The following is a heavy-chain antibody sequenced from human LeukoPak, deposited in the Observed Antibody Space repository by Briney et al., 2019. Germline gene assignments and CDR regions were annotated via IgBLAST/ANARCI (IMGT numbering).Heavy chain of an antibody. CDR3: AKDPRPFWYF. D-gene: IGHD3-3*01. J-gene: IGHJ3*01. CDR2: ISSNGAST. Sequence: GGSLRLSCAASGFTFSSYAMSWVRQAPGKGLEWVSGISSNGASTYYVDSVKGRFTISRDNSKNTLFLQMKSLRAEDTAVYYCAKDPRPFWYFWGQGTMVTVSS. V-gene: IGHV3-23*01. CDR1: GFTFSSYA.